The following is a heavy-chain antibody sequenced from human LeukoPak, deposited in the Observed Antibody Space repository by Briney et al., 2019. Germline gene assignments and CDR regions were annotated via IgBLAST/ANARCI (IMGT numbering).Heavy chain of an antibody. CDR3: ARELWQWRY. D-gene: IGHD6-19*01. CDR1: GFTFSNYW. Sequence: GGSLRLSCAASGFTFSNYWMSWVRQAPGKGPEWVANIKQDGSEKYYVDSVKGRFTISRDNAKNSLYLQMNSLRAEDTAVYYCARELWQWRYWGQGTLVTVSS. CDR2: IKQDGSEK. J-gene: IGHJ4*02. V-gene: IGHV3-7*03.